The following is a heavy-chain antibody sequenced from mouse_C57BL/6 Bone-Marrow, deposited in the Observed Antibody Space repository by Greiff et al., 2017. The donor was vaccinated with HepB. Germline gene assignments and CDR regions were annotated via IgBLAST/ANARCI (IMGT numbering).Heavy chain of an antibody. CDR2: ISDGGSYT. D-gene: IGHD2-5*01. V-gene: IGHV5-4*01. J-gene: IGHJ2*01. Sequence: VQLKESGGGLVKPGGSLKLSCAASGFTFSSYAMSWVRQTPEKRLEWVATISDGGSYTYYPDNVKGRFTISRDNAKNNLYLQMSHLKSEDTAMYYCARESYSNYDYWGHGTTLTVSS. CDR1: GFTFSSYA. CDR3: ARESYSNYDY.